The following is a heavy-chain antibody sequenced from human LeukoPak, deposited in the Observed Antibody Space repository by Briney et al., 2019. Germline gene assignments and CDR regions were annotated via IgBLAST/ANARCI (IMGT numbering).Heavy chain of an antibody. V-gene: IGHV3-23*01. D-gene: IGHD2-8*01. J-gene: IGHJ4*02. CDR2: ISGSGGST. CDR3: AKDNPYCTNGVCCPDY. Sequence: GSLRLSCAASGFTFSSYAMSWVRQAPGKGLEWVSAISGSGGSTYYADSVKGRFTISRDNSKNTLYLQMNSLRAEDTAVYYCAKDNPYCTNGVCCPDYWGQGTLVTVSS. CDR1: GFTFSSYA.